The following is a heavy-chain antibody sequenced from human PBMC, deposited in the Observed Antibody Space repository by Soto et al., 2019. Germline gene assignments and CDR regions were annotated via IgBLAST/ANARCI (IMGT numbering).Heavy chain of an antibody. CDR3: ARYRSSDSLKEYYFDY. V-gene: IGHV4-30-4*01. Sequence: QVQLQESGPGLVKPSQTLSLTCTVSGGSINSGDYYWSWISQPPGKGLEWIGNLYYTGSTYYNPSLKSRVTISVDTSKKQFSLMVTSVTAADTAVYYCARYRSSDSLKEYYFDYWGQGTLVPVSS. D-gene: IGHD3-22*01. J-gene: IGHJ4*02. CDR1: GGSINSGDYY. CDR2: LYYTGST.